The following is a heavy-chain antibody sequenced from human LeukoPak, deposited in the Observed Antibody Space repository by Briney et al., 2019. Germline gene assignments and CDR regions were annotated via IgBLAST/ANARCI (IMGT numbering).Heavy chain of an antibody. CDR3: ARQKCTSTSCLTKNAFDI. D-gene: IGHD2-2*01. J-gene: IGHJ3*02. Sequence: SETLSLTCTVSGGSITSYYWSWIRQPPGKGLEWIGYIYTSGSTNYNPSLESRVTISVDTSKNQFSLDLSSVTAADTAVYYCARQKCTSTSCLTKNAFDIWGQGTMVTVSS. V-gene: IGHV4-4*09. CDR1: GGSITSYY. CDR2: IYTSGST.